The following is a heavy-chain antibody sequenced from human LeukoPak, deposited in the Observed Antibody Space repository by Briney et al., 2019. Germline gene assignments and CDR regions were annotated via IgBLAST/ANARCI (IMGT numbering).Heavy chain of an antibody. Sequence: SETLSLTCTVSGGSISSYYWSWLRQPPGKGLEWIGYIYYSGSTNYNPSLKSRVTISVDTSKNQFSLKLSSVTAADTAVYFCARGVYNFFDYWGQGTLVTVSS. CDR2: IYYSGST. J-gene: IGHJ4*02. CDR1: GGSISSYY. CDR3: ARGVYNFFDY. V-gene: IGHV4-59*01. D-gene: IGHD5-24*01.